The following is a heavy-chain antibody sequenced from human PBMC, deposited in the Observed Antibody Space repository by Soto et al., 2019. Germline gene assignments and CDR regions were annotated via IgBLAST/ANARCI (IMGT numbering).Heavy chain of an antibody. CDR2: IIGSGAIT. J-gene: IGHJ4*02. V-gene: IGHV3-23*01. Sequence: GGSLRLSCVASEFTFNSYAMSWVRQSPGMGLEWVSSIIGSGAITYYADSVKGRFTISRDNSKSTLYLQMNSLRVEDTALYYCAKDARDTGGNSGIDYWGQGTLVTVSS. D-gene: IGHD2-21*02. CDR3: AKDARDTGGNSGIDY. CDR1: EFTFNSYA.